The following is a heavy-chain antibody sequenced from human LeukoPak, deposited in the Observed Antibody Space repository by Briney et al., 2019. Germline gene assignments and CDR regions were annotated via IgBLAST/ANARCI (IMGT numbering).Heavy chain of an antibody. D-gene: IGHD6-13*01. CDR2: ISYDGSHI. CDR1: GFIFNTHT. V-gene: IGHV3-30*04. Sequence: GRSLRLSCAASGFIFNTHTIHWVRQAPGKGLEWVAVISYDGSHIFYADSVKGRFTISRDDSKNTLYLQMNSLRAEDTAVYYCARVSGIAAPGPFDFWGQGTLVTVSS. J-gene: IGHJ4*02. CDR3: ARVSGIAAPGPFDF.